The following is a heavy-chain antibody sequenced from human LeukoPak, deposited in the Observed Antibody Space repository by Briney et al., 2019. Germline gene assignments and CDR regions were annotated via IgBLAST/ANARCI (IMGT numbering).Heavy chain of an antibody. V-gene: IGHV4-4*07. D-gene: IGHD2-21*02. J-gene: IGHJ4*02. Sequence: SETLSLTCTVSGDSISSYYWSWIRQPAGKGLEWIGRIYASGTTNYNPSLKSRVTMSVDTSKNEFSPNLISVTAADTAVFYCARQGMGDHRVFDYWGQGTLVTVSS. CDR1: GDSISSYY. CDR2: IYASGTT. CDR3: ARQGMGDHRVFDY.